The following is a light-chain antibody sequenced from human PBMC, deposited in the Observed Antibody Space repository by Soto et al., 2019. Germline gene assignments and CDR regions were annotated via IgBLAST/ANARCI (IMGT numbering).Light chain of an antibody. V-gene: IGLV2-14*01. J-gene: IGLJ2*01. Sequence: QSALTQPVSVSGSPGQSITISCTGTSSDVGGYNYVSCYQQHPGKAPKLMIYEVSNRPSGVSNRFSGSKSGNTASLTISGLHAEDEADYYCSSYTSSSTGVFGGGTKLTVL. CDR3: SSYTSSSTGV. CDR1: SSDVGGYNY. CDR2: EVS.